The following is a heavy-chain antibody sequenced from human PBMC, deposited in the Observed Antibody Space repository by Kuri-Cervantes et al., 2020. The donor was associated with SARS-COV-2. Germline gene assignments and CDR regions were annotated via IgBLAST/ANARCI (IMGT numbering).Heavy chain of an antibody. CDR1: GYTFTGYY. CDR2: INPNRGGT. J-gene: IGHJ3*02. D-gene: IGHD3-22*01. Sequence: ASVKVSCKAAGYTFTGYYMHWVRQAPGQGLEWRGWINPNRGGTNYAQKSQGWVTMTRDTSISTVYMGLSRLRSDDTAVYYCARSTSFRRLVVISQGGAVDIWGQGTMVTVSS. CDR3: ARSTSFRRLVVISQGGAVDI. V-gene: IGHV1-2*04.